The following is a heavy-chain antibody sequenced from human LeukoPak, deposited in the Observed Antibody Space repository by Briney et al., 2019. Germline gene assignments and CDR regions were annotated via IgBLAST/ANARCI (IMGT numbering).Heavy chain of an antibody. CDR1: GFSLSTNGVA. Sequence: SGPTLVKPTQTLTLTCTFSGFSLSTNGVAVGWIRQPPGKALEWLALIYWDDDKRYSPSLKSRLTITKDTSKNQVVLTLTNMDPVDTASYYCANRPTATSGASFDYWGQGTLVTVSS. D-gene: IGHD4-17*01. J-gene: IGHJ4*02. CDR2: IYWDDDK. CDR3: ANRPTATSGASFDY. V-gene: IGHV2-5*02.